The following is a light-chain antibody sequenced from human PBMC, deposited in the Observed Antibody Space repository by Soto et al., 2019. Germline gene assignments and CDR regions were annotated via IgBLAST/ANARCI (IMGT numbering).Light chain of an antibody. CDR1: SSNIGTGYD. CDR2: GKSNRKS. Sequence: QSVLTQPPSVSGAPGQRVTISCTGSSSNIGTGYDVHWYQQLPGTAPKLLNYGKSNRKSNRPSGVPDRFSGSKSGTSASLAITGLQAEDEADYYCQSYDSSLSGSVFGGGTKLTVL. J-gene: IGLJ2*01. CDR3: QSYDSSLSGSV. V-gene: IGLV1-40*01.